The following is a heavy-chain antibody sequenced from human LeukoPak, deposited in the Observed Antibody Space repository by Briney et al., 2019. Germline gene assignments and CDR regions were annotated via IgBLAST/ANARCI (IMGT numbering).Heavy chain of an antibody. D-gene: IGHD2-8*01. CDR2: INPNSGGT. CDR1: GYTFTGYY. CDR3: ARVEIYCTNGVCHNWFDP. Sequence: GASVKVSCKASGYTFTGYYMHWVRQAPGQGLEWMGWINPNSGGTNYAQKFQGRVTMTRDTSIGTAYMELSRLRSDDTAVYYCARVEIYCTNGVCHNWFDPWGQGTLVTVSS. J-gene: IGHJ5*02. V-gene: IGHV1-2*02.